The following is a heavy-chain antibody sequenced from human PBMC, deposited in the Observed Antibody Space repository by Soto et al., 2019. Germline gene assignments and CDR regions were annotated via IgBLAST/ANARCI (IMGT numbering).Heavy chain of an antibody. CDR3: ARGDKYGGWSFDL. V-gene: IGHV3-30*04. D-gene: IGHD2-8*01. CDR2: ISYDGNYK. CDR1: GFTFSSYP. Sequence: QVQLVESGGGVVQPGRSLRLSCADSGFTFSSYPMHWVRQAPGKGLEWVAAISYDGNYKYYADSVKGRFTISRDNSRNTLYLQMNSLRPEDTAVCYCARGDKYGGWSFDLWGRGTLVTVSS. J-gene: IGHJ2*01.